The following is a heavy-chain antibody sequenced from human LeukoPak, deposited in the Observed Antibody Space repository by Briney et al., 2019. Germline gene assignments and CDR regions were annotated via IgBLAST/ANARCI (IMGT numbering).Heavy chain of an antibody. V-gene: IGHV3-21*01. J-gene: IGHJ4*02. Sequence: GGSLRLSCAASGFTFSSYSMNWVRQAPGKGLEWVSSISSSSSYIYYADSVKGRFTISRDNAKNSLYLQMNSLRAEDTAVYYCARESYYDSSGYYSPNKWGQGTLDPVSS. CDR2: ISSSSSYI. CDR3: ARESYYDSSGYYSPNK. D-gene: IGHD3-22*01. CDR1: GFTFSSYS.